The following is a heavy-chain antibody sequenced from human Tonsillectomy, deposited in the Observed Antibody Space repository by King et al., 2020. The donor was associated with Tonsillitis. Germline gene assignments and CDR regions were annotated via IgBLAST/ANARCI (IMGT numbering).Heavy chain of an antibody. V-gene: IGHV3-74*03. D-gene: IGHD3-9*01. Sequence: VQLVESGGGLVQPGGSLKLSCTASGFTFSSFWMHWVRQTPGKGLVWVSRINPDGRDTTYADSLKGRFTISTDNTKNTRFLQVNSLRAEDTAVYYCAKVGDRGLLTGSPDSFDFWGQGTMVTVSS. CDR3: AKVGDRGLLTGSPDSFDF. J-gene: IGHJ3*01. CDR2: INPDGRDT. CDR1: GFTFSSFW.